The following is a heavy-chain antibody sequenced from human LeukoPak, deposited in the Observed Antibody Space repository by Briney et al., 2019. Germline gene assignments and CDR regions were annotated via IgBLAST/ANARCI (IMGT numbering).Heavy chain of an antibody. CDR1: GFTFSSYF. V-gene: IGHV3-7*01. J-gene: IGHJ6*03. D-gene: IGHD2-15*01. CDR2: IKEDGSQK. Sequence: GGSLRLSCAASGFTFSSYFMGWVRQAPGKGLEWVAHIKEDGSQKYYVDSVRGRFTISRDNAKNSLYLQMNSLRAEDTAVYYCARAGRKSRGVDIVRKKETGYYYYMDVWGKGTTVTVSS. CDR3: ARAGRKSRGVDIVRKKETGYYYYMDV.